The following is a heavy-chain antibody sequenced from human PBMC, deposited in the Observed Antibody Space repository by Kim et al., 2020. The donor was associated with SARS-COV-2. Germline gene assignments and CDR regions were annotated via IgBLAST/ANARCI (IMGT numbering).Heavy chain of an antibody. D-gene: IGHD3-22*01. V-gene: IGHV4-4*02. Sequence: SETLSLTCAVSGVSMTSSNWRTWVRQPPGRGLEWIGEISHSGTTEYTPALKSRVTISVDKSKNQFSLKLTSVTAADTAVYFCARAVSSAWTLRDWFDPWGQGTLVTVSS. CDR1: GVSMTSSNW. CDR2: ISHSGTT. CDR3: ARAVSSAWTLRDWFDP. J-gene: IGHJ5*02.